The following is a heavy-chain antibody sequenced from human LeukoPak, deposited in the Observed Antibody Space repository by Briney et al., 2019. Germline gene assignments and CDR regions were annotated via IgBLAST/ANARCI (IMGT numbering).Heavy chain of an antibody. CDR2: INPDGRDT. CDR1: GFTFTDHP. V-gene: IGHV3-7*01. CDR3: TSWGDTTAEYFQR. D-gene: IGHD2-21*02. J-gene: IGHJ1*01. Sequence: GESLRLSCVASGFTFTDHPMNWVRQAPGKGLEWVAHINPDGRDTYYVDSVKGRFTISRGNAQNSMYLQMNSLRVEDTAVYYCTSWGDTTAEYFQRWGQGTLVTVSS.